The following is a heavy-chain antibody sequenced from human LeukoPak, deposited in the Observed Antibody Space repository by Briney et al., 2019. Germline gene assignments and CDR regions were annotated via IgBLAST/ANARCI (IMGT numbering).Heavy chain of an antibody. CDR3: ARPPGYDFWSGYHDAFDI. J-gene: IGHJ3*02. CDR2: INPNSGGT. Sequence: GASVKVSCKASGYTFTGYYMHWVRQAPGQGLEWMGWINPNSGGTNYAQKFQGRVTMTRDTSISTAYMELSRLRSDDTAVYYCARPPGYDFWSGYHDAFDIWGQGTMVTVSS. CDR1: GYTFTGYY. D-gene: IGHD3-3*01. V-gene: IGHV1-2*02.